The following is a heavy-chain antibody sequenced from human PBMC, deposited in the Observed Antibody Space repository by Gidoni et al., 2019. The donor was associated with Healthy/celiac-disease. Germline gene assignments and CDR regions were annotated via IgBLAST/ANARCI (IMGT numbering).Heavy chain of an antibody. CDR3: ARDSHSGSYYLPGGY. CDR1: GFTFSSYG. D-gene: IGHD1-26*01. Sequence: QVQLVEPGGGVVQPGRSRRLSCAASGFTFSSYGMHWVRQAPGKGLEWVAVIWYDGSNKYYADSVKGRFTISRDNSKNTLYLQMNSLRAEDTAVYYCARDSHSGSYYLPGGYWGQGTLVTVSS. V-gene: IGHV3-33*01. CDR2: IWYDGSNK. J-gene: IGHJ4*02.